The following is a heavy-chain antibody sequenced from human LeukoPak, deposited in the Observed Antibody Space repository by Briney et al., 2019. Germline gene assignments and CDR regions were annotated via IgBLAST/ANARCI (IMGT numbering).Heavy chain of an antibody. Sequence: GASVKVSFKASGYTFTSYGISWVRQAPGQGLEWMGWISAYNGNTNYAQKLQGRVTMTTDTDTSTAYMELRRLRSDDTDVYYCATDRRGRIYCSSTSCYLPFDYWGQGTLVTVSS. J-gene: IGHJ4*02. V-gene: IGHV1-18*04. D-gene: IGHD2-2*01. CDR3: ATDRRGRIYCSSTSCYLPFDY. CDR2: ISAYNGNT. CDR1: GYTFTSYG.